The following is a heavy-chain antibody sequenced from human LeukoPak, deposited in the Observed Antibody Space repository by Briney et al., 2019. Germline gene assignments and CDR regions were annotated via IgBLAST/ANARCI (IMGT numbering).Heavy chain of an antibody. CDR2: INHSGST. CDR3: ARYHYYGCSCYYP. J-gene: IGHJ5*02. CDR1: GGSFSGYY. Sequence: SETLSLTCAVYGGSFSGYYWSWIRQPPGKGLEWIGEINHSGSTNYNPSLKSRVTISVDTSKNQFSLKLSSVTAADTAVYYCARYHYYGCSCYYPWGQGTLVTVSS. V-gene: IGHV4-34*01. D-gene: IGHD3-22*01.